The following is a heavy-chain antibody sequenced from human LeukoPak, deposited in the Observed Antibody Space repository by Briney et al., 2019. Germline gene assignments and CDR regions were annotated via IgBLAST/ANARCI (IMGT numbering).Heavy chain of an antibody. Sequence: GGTLRLSCAASGFTFSSYGMSWVRQAPGKGLEWVSAISGSGGSTYYADSVKGRFTISRDNSKNTLYLQMNSLRAEDAAVYFCAKAPVTTCRGAYCYPFDSWGQGTLVTVSS. V-gene: IGHV3-23*01. CDR2: ISGSGGST. CDR3: AKAPVTTCRGAYCYPFDS. D-gene: IGHD2-21*01. CDR1: GFTFSSYG. J-gene: IGHJ4*02.